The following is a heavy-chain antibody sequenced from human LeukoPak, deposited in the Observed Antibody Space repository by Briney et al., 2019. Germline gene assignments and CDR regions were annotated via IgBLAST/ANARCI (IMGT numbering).Heavy chain of an antibody. CDR3: ARGLSSGWYVDY. CDR2: IYYTGST. J-gene: IGHJ4*02. CDR1: GGSVISGSYY. Sequence: SETLSLTCSVSGGSVISGSYYWSWIRQPAGTGLEWVGYIYYTGSTNYSPSLKSRVTISVDTSKNQFSLKLSSVTAADTAVYYCARGLSSGWYVDYWGQGTLVTVSS. D-gene: IGHD6-19*01. V-gene: IGHV4-61*01.